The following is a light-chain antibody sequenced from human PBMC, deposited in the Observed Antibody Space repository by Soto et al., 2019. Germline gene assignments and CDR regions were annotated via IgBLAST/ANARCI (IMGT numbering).Light chain of an antibody. CDR2: DAS. CDR3: QQRRNWPIT. CDR1: QSVSTF. Sequence: EFVLTQSPATLSLSPGERATPSCRASQSVSTFLAWYQQKPGQAPRLLIYDASNRATGIPARFSGSGSGTDFTRTISSLEPEDSAVYYCQQRRNWPITFGQGTRLEIK. J-gene: IGKJ5*01. V-gene: IGKV3-11*01.